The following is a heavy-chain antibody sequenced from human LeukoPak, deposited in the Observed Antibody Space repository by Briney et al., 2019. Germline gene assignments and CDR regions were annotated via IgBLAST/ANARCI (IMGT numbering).Heavy chain of an antibody. CDR1: GYTFTSYG. D-gene: IGHD1-26*01. Sequence: GASVKVSCKASGYTFTSYGISWVRQAPGQGLEWMGWINPNSGGTDFAQKFQGRVTMTRYTSVTTTYMELSRLRYDDTAIYYCARGSQELGDAFDIWGQGTMVTVSS. J-gene: IGHJ3*02. V-gene: IGHV1-2*02. CDR3: ARGSQELGDAFDI. CDR2: INPNSGGT.